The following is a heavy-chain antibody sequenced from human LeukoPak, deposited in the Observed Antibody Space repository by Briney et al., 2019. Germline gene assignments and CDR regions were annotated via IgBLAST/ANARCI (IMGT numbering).Heavy chain of an antibody. V-gene: IGHV4-34*01. D-gene: IGHD3-3*01. CDR3: ARQYDFWSGGLDY. CDR2: INHSGST. J-gene: IGHJ4*02. Sequence: SETLSLTCAVYGGSFSGYYWSWIRQPPGKGLGWIGEINHSGSTNYNPSLKSRVTISVDTSKNQFSLKLSSVTAADTAVYYCARQYDFWSGGLDYWGQGTLVTVSS. CDR1: GGSFSGYY.